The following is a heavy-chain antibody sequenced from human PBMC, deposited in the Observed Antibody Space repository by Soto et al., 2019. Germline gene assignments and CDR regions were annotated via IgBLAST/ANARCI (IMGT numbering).Heavy chain of an antibody. CDR1: GFTVSSNY. CDR2: VYSDGST. J-gene: IGHJ4*02. Sequence: EVQLVESGGGLVQPGGSLRLSCAASGFTVSSNYMSWVRQAPGKGLEWVSVVYSDGSTYYADSVKGRFTVSRHNSKNTLYLQMNSLRVEDTAVYYCARLRWHDYWGQGSLVTVSS. V-gene: IGHV3-53*04. CDR3: ARLRWHDY. D-gene: IGHD4-17*01.